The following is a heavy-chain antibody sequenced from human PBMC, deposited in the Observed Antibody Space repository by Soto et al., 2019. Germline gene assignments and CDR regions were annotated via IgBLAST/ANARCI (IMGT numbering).Heavy chain of an antibody. CDR2: MNPNSGNT. V-gene: IGHV1-8*02. Sequence: ASVKVSCKASGGTFSSYTISWVRQAPGQGLEWMGWMNPNSGNTGYAQKFQGRVTMTRNTSISTAYMELSSLRSEDTAVYYCAIVSSWHPFDYWGQGTLVTVSS. CDR1: GGTFSSYT. J-gene: IGHJ4*02. CDR3: AIVSSWHPFDY. D-gene: IGHD6-13*01.